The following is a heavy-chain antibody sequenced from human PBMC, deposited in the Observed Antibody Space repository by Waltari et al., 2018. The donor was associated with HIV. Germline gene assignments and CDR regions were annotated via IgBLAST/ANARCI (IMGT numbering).Heavy chain of an antibody. D-gene: IGHD3-22*01. CDR3: AGDGHFYDSRPLDH. CDR2: ISYGGRNK. CDR1: GFTFSPFA. J-gene: IGHJ4*02. V-gene: IGHV3-30*04. Sequence: QVQLVESGGGVVQPGGSLRLSCVASGFTFSPFAFHWVRQAPGKWLEWVALISYGGRNKVYADSVKGRFTISRDNSKNTLYLQMNSLRAEDTAVYYCAGDGHFYDSRPLDHWGQGTLVTVSS.